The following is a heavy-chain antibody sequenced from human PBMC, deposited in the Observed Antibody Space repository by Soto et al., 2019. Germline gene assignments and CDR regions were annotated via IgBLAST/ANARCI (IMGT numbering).Heavy chain of an antibody. CDR3: ASVLRYGN. Sequence: QVQLVESGGGVVQPGRSLRLSCAASGFTFSSYAMHWVRQAPGKGLEWVAVISYDGSNKYYADSVKGRFTISRDNSKNTLYLQMNSLRAEDTAVYYCASVLRYGNWGQGTLVTVSS. D-gene: IGHD3-9*01. V-gene: IGHV3-30-3*01. CDR1: GFTFSSYA. J-gene: IGHJ4*02. CDR2: ISYDGSNK.